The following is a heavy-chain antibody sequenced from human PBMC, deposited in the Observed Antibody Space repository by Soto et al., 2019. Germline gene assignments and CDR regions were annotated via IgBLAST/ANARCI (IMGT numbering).Heavy chain of an antibody. D-gene: IGHD6-13*01. V-gene: IGHV1-3*01. CDR3: ARDAHLSSWPIPLDY. Sequence: GASVKVSCKVSGYTLTELSTHWVRQAPGQRLEWMGWINAGNGNTKYSQKFQGRVTITRDTSASTAYMELSSLRSEDTAVFYCARDAHLSSWPIPLDYWGQGTLVTVSS. J-gene: IGHJ4*02. CDR2: INAGNGNT. CDR1: GYTLTELS.